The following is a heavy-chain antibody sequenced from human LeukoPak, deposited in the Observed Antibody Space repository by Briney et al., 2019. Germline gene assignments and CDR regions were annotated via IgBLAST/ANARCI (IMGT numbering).Heavy chain of an antibody. CDR2: ISYDGSNR. D-gene: IGHD6-13*01. J-gene: IGHJ5*02. Sequence: GGSLRLSCAASGFTFSSYAMHWVRQAPGKGLEWVAVISYDGSNRYYADSVKGRFTISRDNSKNTLYLQMNSLRAEDTAVYYCAKGEAAEHPDPWGQGTLVTVSS. CDR3: AKGEAAEHPDP. CDR1: GFTFSSYA. V-gene: IGHV3-30*04.